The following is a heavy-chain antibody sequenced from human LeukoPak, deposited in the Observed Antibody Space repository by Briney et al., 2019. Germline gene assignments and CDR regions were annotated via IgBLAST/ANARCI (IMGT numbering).Heavy chain of an antibody. CDR1: GGSFSGYY. CDR3: ARGLGILRY. V-gene: IGHV4-34*01. D-gene: IGHD6-13*01. J-gene: IGHJ4*02. Sequence: SSETLSLTCAVYGGSFSGYYWSWIRQPPGKGLEWIGEINHSGSTNYNPSLKSRVTISADTSKNQFSLKLSSVTAADTAVYYCARGLGILRYWGQGTLVTVSS. CDR2: INHSGST.